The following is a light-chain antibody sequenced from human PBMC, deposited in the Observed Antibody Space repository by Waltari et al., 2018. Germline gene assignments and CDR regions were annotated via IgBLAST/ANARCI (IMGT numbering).Light chain of an antibody. Sequence: SYELTQPPSVSVSPGQTARVTCSGDALPKQYAYWYQQKPGQAPGLVYYGDSQRPSGHPGQCPGASPGTTVTLTSSGGQAEDEADYYCQATDSSGTVFGGGTKLTVL. CDR2: GDS. J-gene: IGLJ2*01. CDR3: QATDSSGTV. V-gene: IGLV3-25*03. CDR1: ALPKQY.